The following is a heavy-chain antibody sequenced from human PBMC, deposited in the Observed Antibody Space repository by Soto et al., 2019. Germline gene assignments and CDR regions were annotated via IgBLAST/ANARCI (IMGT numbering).Heavy chain of an antibody. D-gene: IGHD6-19*01. Sequence: GASVKVSCKVSGYTLTELSMHWVRQAPGKGLEWMGGFDPEDGETIYAQKFQGRVTMTEDTSTDTAYMELSSLRSEDTAVYYCARDRHGYSSGWYTDYGAFDTWGQGAMVTVSS. J-gene: IGHJ3*02. CDR2: FDPEDGET. V-gene: IGHV1-24*01. CDR3: ARDRHGYSSGWYTDYGAFDT. CDR1: GYTLTELS.